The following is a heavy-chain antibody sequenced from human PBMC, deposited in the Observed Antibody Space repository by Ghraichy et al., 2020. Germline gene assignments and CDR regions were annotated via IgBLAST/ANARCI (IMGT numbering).Heavy chain of an antibody. D-gene: IGHD2-15*01. CDR3: ATLYCSGGSCCFGY. V-gene: IGHV4-39*01. J-gene: IGHJ4*02. Sequence: SETLSLTCTVSGGSISSSSYYWGWIRQPPGKGLEWIGSIYYSGSTYYNPSLKSRVTISVDTSKNQFSLKLSSVTAADTAVYYCATLYCSGGSCCFGYWGQGTLVTVSS. CDR2: IYYSGST. CDR1: GGSISSSSYY.